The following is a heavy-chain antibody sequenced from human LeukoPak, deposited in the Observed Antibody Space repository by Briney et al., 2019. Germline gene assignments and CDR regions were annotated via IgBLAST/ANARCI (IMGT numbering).Heavy chain of an antibody. D-gene: IGHD6-13*01. CDR1: GFTFSSYA. Sequence: GGSLRLSCAASGFTFSSYAMSWVRQAPGKGLEWVSAISGSGSSTYYADSVKGRFTISRDNSKNTLYLQMNSLRAEDTAVYYCAKRPYSSSWYGFYGYWGQGTLVTVSS. J-gene: IGHJ4*02. CDR3: AKRPYSSSWYGFYGY. V-gene: IGHV3-23*01. CDR2: ISGSGSST.